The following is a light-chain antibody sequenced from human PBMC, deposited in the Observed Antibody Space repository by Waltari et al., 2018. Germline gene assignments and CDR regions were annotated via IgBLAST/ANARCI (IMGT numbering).Light chain of an antibody. Sequence: SSELTQPPSVSVAPGKTARITCGGHDIGSQSVHWYQQKPGQAPGGVIHYDTDRPSGIPERFSGSNSGNTATLTISRVEAGDEADYYGQVWDISTDQPIFGGGTKLTVL. V-gene: IGLV3-21*04. CDR1: DIGSQS. CDR3: QVWDISTDQPI. CDR2: YDT. J-gene: IGLJ2*01.